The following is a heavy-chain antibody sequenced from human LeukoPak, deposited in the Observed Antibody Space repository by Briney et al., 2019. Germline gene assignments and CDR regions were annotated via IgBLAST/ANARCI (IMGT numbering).Heavy chain of an antibody. J-gene: IGHJ5*02. CDR3: ARYSGSYYSQDWFDP. CDR1: GYSFTSNY. Sequence: ASVKVSCKASGYSFTSNYIQWVRQAPGQGLEWMGMIYPRDGSTSYAQKFQGRVTVTRDTSTSTVHMELSGLRSDDTAVYYCARYSGSYYSQDWFDPWGQGTLVTVSS. V-gene: IGHV1-46*01. D-gene: IGHD1-26*01. CDR2: IYPRDGST.